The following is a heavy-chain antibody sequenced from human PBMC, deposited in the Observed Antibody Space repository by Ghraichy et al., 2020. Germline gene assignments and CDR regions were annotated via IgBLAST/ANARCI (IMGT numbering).Heavy chain of an antibody. CDR2: ISAYNGNT. V-gene: IGHV1-18*04. J-gene: IGHJ6*03. D-gene: IGHD4-23*01. CDR3: AVQPYGGNPRYMDV. CDR1: GYTFTSYG. Sequence: ASVQVSCKASGYTFTSYGISWVRQAPGQGLEWMGWISAYNGNTNYAQKLQGRVTMTTHTSTSTAYMELRSLRSDDTAVYYCAVQPYGGNPRYMDVWGKGTTVTVSS.